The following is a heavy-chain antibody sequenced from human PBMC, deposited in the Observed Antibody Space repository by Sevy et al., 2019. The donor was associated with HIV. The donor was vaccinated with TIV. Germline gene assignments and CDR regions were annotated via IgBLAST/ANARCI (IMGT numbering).Heavy chain of an antibody. V-gene: IGHV3-7*01. D-gene: IGHD3-3*01. CDR3: ARGDFDV. J-gene: IGHJ3*01. CDR1: GFTITSNW. Sequence: GGSLRLSCAASGFTITSNWMSWVRQAPGKGLEWVANIKPDGSEQFCVDSVKGRFTISRDIAKNSLFLQMSSLRVEDTAMYYCARGDFDVWGQGTMVTVSS. CDR2: IKPDGSEQ.